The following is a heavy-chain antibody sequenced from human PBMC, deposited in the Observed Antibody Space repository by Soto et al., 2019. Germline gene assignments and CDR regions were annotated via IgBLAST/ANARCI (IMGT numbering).Heavy chain of an antibody. Sequence: GGSLRLSCAASGFSFSMYSMNWVRQAPGKGLEWVSYISSNSATIYDTDSGRGRFTISRDNAKNSLYLQMNSLRDEDTAVYYCAKDFILSFDPWGQGTLVTVSS. V-gene: IGHV3-48*02. CDR2: ISSNSATI. CDR3: AKDFILSFDP. D-gene: IGHD2-21*01. CDR1: GFSFSMYS. J-gene: IGHJ5*02.